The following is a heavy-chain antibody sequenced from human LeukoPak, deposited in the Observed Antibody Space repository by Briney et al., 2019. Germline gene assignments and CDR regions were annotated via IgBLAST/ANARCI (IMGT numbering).Heavy chain of an antibody. CDR2: INPNSGGT. V-gene: IGHV1-2*02. J-gene: IGHJ4*02. CDR3: ARSPHRYDFWSGYSIGYYFDY. D-gene: IGHD3-3*01. CDR1: GYTFTGYY. Sequence: ASVKVSCKASGYTFTGYYMHWVRQAPGQGLEWMGWINPNSGGTNYAQKFQGRVTMTRDTSISTAYMELSRLRSDDTAVYYCARSPHRYDFWSGYSIGYYFDYWGQGTLVTVSS.